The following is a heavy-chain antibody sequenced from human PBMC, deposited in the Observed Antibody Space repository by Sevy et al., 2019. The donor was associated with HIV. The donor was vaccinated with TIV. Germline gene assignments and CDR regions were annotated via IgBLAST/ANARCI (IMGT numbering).Heavy chain of an antibody. J-gene: IGHJ4*02. D-gene: IGHD2-21*02. Sequence: ASVKVSCKASGYTFNSFYIHWVRQAPGQGLEGMGWINPYSGGTHYAQKFQGRVTLTRDTSISVAYMDLTSLRSNDAAVYYCVRDRFYGGDSVTFAGDFWGQGTLVTVSS. V-gene: IGHV1-2*02. CDR3: VRDRFYGGDSVTFAGDF. CDR1: GYTFNSFY. CDR2: INPYSGGT.